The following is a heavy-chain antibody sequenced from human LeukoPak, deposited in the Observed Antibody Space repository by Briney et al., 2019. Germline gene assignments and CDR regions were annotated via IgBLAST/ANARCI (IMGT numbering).Heavy chain of an antibody. Sequence: GGSLRLSCAASGFDFSSYGMHWVRQAPGKGLEWVAYIHYDSTTEDYADSVQGRFTISRDNSKNTLFLQMHNLRVEDTAVYYCAKGGAQVGGQGTLVTVSS. CDR3: AKGGAQV. D-gene: IGHD1-26*01. CDR2: IHYDSTTE. V-gene: IGHV3-30*02. J-gene: IGHJ4*02. CDR1: GFDFSSYG.